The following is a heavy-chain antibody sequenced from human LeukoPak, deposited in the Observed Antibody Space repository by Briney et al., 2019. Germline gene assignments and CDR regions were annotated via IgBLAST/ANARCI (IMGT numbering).Heavy chain of an antibody. CDR2: INHSGST. CDR3: ARGGVSYFGY. D-gene: IGHD5/OR15-5a*01. CDR1: GGSFSGYY. V-gene: IGHV4-34*01. J-gene: IGHJ4*02. Sequence: SETLSLTCAVYGGSFSGYYWSWIRQPPGKGLEWIGEINHSGSTNYNPSLKSRVTISVDTSKNQFSLKLSSVTAADTAVYYCARGGVSYFGYWGQGTLVTVSS.